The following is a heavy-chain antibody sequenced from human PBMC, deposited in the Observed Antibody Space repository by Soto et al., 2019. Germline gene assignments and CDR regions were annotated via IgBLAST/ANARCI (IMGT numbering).Heavy chain of an antibody. CDR2: IVVGSGNT. D-gene: IGHD4-17*01. CDR1: GFTFTSSA. CDR3: AASFSTVTTLDY. Sequence: SVKVSCKASGFTFTSSAMQWVRQARGQRLEWIGWIVVGSGNTNYAQKFQERVTITRDMSTSTAYMELSSLRSEDTAVYYCAASFSTVTTLDYWGQGTLVTVSS. V-gene: IGHV1-58*02. J-gene: IGHJ4*02.